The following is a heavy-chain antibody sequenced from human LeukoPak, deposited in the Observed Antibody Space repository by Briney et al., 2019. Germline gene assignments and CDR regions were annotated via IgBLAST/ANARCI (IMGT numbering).Heavy chain of an antibody. CDR2: INPSGGST. J-gene: IGHJ4*02. D-gene: IGHD4-11*01. CDR1: GYTFTSYY. V-gene: IGHV1-46*01. CDR3: ARDDYRKYYFDY. Sequence: ASVKVSCKASGYTFTSYYMHWVRQAPGQGLEWMGIINPSGGSTSYAQKFQGRVTMTRDTSTSTVYMELSSLRSEDAAVYYCARDDYRKYYFDYWGQGTLVTVSS.